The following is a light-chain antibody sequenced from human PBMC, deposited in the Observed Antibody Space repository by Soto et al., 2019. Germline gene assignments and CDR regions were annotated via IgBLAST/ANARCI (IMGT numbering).Light chain of an antibody. V-gene: IGKV3D-20*02. CDR3: QQRSNWPLIT. J-gene: IGKJ5*01. CDR2: EAS. CDR1: QSVSSSS. Sequence: EIVLTQSPGTLSLSPGERATLSCRASQSVSSSSLAWYQQNPGQAPRLLIYEASSRATGIPGRFSGSGSGTDFTLTISRLEPEDFAVYYCQQRSNWPLITFGQGTRLEIK.